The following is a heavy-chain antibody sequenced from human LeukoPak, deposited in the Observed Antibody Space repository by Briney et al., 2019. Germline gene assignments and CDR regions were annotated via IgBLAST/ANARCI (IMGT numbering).Heavy chain of an antibody. D-gene: IGHD3-22*01. CDR3: AKYYYDSSGYYDAAPLDS. CDR2: ISDIGYTT. Sequence: PGRSLRLSCAASGFTFSTYAMSWVRQAPGKGLEWVSSISDIGYTTYYADSVRGRFTISRDNSKNTVYLQMIGLRAEDTAVYFCAKYYYDSSGYYDAAPLDSWGQGTLVTVFS. J-gene: IGHJ4*02. V-gene: IGHV3-23*01. CDR1: GFTFSTYA.